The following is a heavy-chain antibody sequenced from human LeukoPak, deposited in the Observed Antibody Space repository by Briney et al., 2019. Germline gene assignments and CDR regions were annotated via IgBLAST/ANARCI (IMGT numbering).Heavy chain of an antibody. V-gene: IGHV3-7*01. CDR2: IAPDGSTQ. J-gene: IGHJ4*02. CDR1: GFTFSNYW. Sequence: GGSLRLSYAASGFTFSNYWMTWVRQAPGKGLEWVANIAPDGSTQNYVDSLEGRFTISRDNPKNSLYLQMHSLRAEDAAVYYCARVIGGAIDHWGQGTLVTVSS. CDR3: ARVIGGAIDH. D-gene: IGHD1-26*01.